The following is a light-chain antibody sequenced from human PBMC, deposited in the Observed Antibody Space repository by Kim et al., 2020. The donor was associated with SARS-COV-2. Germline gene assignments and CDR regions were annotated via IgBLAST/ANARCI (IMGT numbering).Light chain of an antibody. J-gene: IGKJ1*01. CDR1: QTVTSNY. CDR2: GAS. CDR3: QQYGSSPAT. V-gene: IGKV3-20*01. Sequence: SPGERASRSCRASQTVTSNYVAWYQQKPGQAPRLLIYGASSRATGIPDRFSGSGSGTDFTLTISRLEPEDFAVYYCQQYGSSPATFGQGTKVDIK.